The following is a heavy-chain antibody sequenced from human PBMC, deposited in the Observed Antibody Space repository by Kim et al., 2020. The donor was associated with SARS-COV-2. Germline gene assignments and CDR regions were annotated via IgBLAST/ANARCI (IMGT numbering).Heavy chain of an antibody. CDR2: IYYSGST. J-gene: IGHJ4*02. Sequence: SETLSLTCTVSGGSISSSSYYWGWIRQPPGKGLEWIGSIYYSGSTYYNPSLKSRVTISVDTSKNQFSLKLSSVTAADTAVYYCASPRIAAEGFDYWGQGTLVTVSS. D-gene: IGHD6-13*01. V-gene: IGHV4-39*01. CDR3: ASPRIAAEGFDY. CDR1: GGSISSSSYY.